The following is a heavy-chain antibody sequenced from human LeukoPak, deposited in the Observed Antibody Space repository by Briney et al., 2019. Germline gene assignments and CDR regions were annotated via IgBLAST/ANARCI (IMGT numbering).Heavy chain of an antibody. CDR1: GGTFSSYA. D-gene: IGHD3-9*01. CDR2: IIPIFGTA. J-gene: IGHJ4*02. CDR3: ARPRDILSGYYPFDY. V-gene: IGHV1-69*01. Sequence: SVKVSCKASGGTFSSYAISWVRQAPGQGLEWMGGIIPIFGTANYAQKFQGRVTSTADESTSTAYMELSSLRSEDTAVYYCARPRDILSGYYPFDYWGQGTLVTVSS.